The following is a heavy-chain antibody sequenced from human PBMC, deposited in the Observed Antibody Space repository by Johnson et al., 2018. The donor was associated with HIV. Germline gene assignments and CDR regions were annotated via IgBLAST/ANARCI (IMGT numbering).Heavy chain of an antibody. D-gene: IGHD6-6*01. Sequence: VQLVESGGALVQPGGSLRLSCEVSGFTISTFWMHWVRPVPGKGLMWVSRISGAGSSSSYADSVKGRFTISRDTAKNTLYLQLNSLRVEDTAIYYCARAQLLADDAFNNWGQGTMVTVSS. CDR2: ISGAGSSS. J-gene: IGHJ3*02. CDR1: GFTISTFW. V-gene: IGHV3-74*02. CDR3: ARAQLLADDAFNN.